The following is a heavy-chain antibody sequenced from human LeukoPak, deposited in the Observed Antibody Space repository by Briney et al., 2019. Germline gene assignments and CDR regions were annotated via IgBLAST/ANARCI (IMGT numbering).Heavy chain of an antibody. Sequence: GGSLRPSCAASGFTFRSYVMSWVRQAPGKGLEWVSAISGSGGVTYYADSVKGRFTISRDNFKNTLYLQMNSLRAEDTAVYYCAKDLSMATEIYSFAYWGQGTLVTVSS. CDR3: AKDLSMATEIYSFAY. V-gene: IGHV3-23*01. J-gene: IGHJ4*02. D-gene: IGHD2/OR15-2a*01. CDR2: ISGSGGVT. CDR1: GFTFRSYV.